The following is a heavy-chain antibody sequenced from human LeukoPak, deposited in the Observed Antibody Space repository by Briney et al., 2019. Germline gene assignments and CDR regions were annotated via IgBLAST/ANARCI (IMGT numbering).Heavy chain of an antibody. CDR3: AREEWELPRDY. D-gene: IGHD1-26*01. V-gene: IGHV4-34*01. Sequence: SETLSLTCAVYGGSFSGYYWSWIRQPPGKGLEWIGEINHSGSTSYNPSLKSRVTISVDTSKNQFSLKLSSVTAADTAVYYCAREEWELPRDYWGQGTLVTVSS. J-gene: IGHJ4*02. CDR1: GGSFSGYY. CDR2: INHSGST.